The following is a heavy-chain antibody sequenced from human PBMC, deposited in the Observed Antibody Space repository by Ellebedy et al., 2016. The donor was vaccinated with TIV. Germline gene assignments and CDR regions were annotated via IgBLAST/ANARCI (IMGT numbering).Heavy chain of an antibody. Sequence: ASVKVSXXASGYTFTSYGISWVRQAPGQGLEWMGWISAYNGNTNYAQKLQGRVTMTTDTSTSTAYMELRSLRSDDTAVYYCASFFVGTTVTTDWFDPWGQGTLVTVSS. J-gene: IGHJ5*02. CDR1: GYTFTSYG. CDR3: ASFFVGTTVTTDWFDP. V-gene: IGHV1-18*01. CDR2: ISAYNGNT. D-gene: IGHD4-17*01.